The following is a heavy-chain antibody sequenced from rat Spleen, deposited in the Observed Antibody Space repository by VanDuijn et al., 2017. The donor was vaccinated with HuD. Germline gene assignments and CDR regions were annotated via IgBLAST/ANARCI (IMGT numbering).Heavy chain of an antibody. CDR1: GFTFSDYN. CDR2: ITDSGGSV. J-gene: IGHJ2*01. CDR3: AREIRHYFDY. Sequence: EVQLVESGGGLVQPGRSLKFSCVASGFTFSDYNMAWIRQAPGKGLEWIATITDSGGSVPYPDSVKGRFTISRDNAKNIQYLRMDSLRSEDTATYYCAREIRHYFDYWAQGVMVTVSS. V-gene: IGHV5-7*01.